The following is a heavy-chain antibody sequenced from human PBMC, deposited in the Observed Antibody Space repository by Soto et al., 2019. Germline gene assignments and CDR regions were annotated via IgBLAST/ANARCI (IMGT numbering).Heavy chain of an antibody. Sequence: TLSLTCPVSGGSISSGGYYWSWIRQHPGKGLEWIGYIYYSGSTYYNPSLKSRVTISVDTSKNQFSLKLSSVTAADTAVYYCARVRAGYRSSSFDYWGQGTLVTVSS. CDR2: IYYSGST. V-gene: IGHV4-31*03. CDR3: ARVRAGYRSSSFDY. CDR1: GGSISSGGYY. D-gene: IGHD6-13*01. J-gene: IGHJ4*02.